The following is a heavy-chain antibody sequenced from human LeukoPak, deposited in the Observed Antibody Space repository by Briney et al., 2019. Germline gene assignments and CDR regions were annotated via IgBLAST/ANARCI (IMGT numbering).Heavy chain of an antibody. D-gene: IGHD6-6*01. Sequence: GGSLRLSCAASGFTFSSYWMSWVRQAPGKGLEWVSNIKQDGGEKYYVDSVKGRFTISRDNAKNSLYLQMNSLRAEDTAVYYCARDFMSSSSPKLTVDYWGQGTLVTVSS. J-gene: IGHJ4*02. V-gene: IGHV3-7*01. CDR3: ARDFMSSSSPKLTVDY. CDR2: IKQDGGEK. CDR1: GFTFSSYW.